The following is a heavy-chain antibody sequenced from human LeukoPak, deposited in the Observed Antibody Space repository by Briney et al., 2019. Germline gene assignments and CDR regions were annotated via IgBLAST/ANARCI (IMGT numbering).Heavy chain of an antibody. V-gene: IGHV4-61*02. J-gene: IGHJ4*02. CDR1: GGSISSGSYY. Sequence: SETLSLTCTVSGGSISSGSYYWSWIRQPAGKGLEWIGRIYTSGSTNYNPSLKSRVTISVDTSKNQFSLKLSPVTAADTAVYYCARDQGAGFGYWGQGTLVTVSS. D-gene: IGHD6-19*01. CDR3: ARDQGAGFGY. CDR2: IYTSGST.